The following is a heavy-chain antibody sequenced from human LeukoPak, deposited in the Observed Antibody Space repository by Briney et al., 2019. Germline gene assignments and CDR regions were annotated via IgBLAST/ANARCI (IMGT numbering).Heavy chain of an antibody. J-gene: IGHJ4*02. CDR3: ARDKSSSWKYYFDY. Sequence: GGSLRLSCAASGFTFSSYWMSWVRQAPGKGLEWVANIKQDGSEKYYVDSVKGRFTISRDNAKNSLYLQMNSLRAEDTAVYYCARDKSSSWKYYFDYWGQGTLVTVSS. V-gene: IGHV3-7*01. CDR2: IKQDGSEK. CDR1: GFTFSSYW. D-gene: IGHD6-6*01.